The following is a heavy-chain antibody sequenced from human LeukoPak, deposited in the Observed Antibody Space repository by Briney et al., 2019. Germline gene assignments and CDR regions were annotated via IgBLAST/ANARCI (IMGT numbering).Heavy chain of an antibody. Sequence: KPSETLSLTCTVSGGSITGYHWSWIRQSAGKGLEWIGRLHTSGSGSATFNPSLQRRVTVSIDKSKNQFSLNLISVTAADTAVYYCAREPAGVPEYYFDYWGQGTLVTVSS. CDR2: LHTSGSGSA. CDR1: GGSITGYH. CDR3: AREPAGVPEYYFDY. V-gene: IGHV4-4*07. J-gene: IGHJ4*02.